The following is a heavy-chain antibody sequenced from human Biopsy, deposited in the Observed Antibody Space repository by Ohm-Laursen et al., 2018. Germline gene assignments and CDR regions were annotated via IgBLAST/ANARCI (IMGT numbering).Heavy chain of an antibody. D-gene: IGHD6-19*01. V-gene: IGHV4-59*08. CDR2: ISYSGST. J-gene: IGHJ3*02. CDR1: GGSISGSS. CDR3: AKHGSGWTGDDALHI. Sequence: SQTLSLTCIVSGGSISGSSWSWIRQAPGRGLEWVGYISYSGSTSNNPSLKSRITISVDTSKNQIPLKVTSVTAADTAVYYCAKHGSGWTGDDALHIWGQGTMVTVSS.